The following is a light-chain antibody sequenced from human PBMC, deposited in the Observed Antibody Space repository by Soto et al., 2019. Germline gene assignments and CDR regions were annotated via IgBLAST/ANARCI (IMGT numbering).Light chain of an antibody. CDR2: DVS. V-gene: IGLV2-14*01. Sequence: QSALTQPASVSGSPGQSITISCTGTSSDVGGYNYVSWYQQHPGKAPKLMIYDVSNRPSGVSNRFSGSKSGNTASLTISGLQAEDEAYYYCRSYTSSSVVFGGGTKLTVL. CDR1: SSDVGGYNY. J-gene: IGLJ2*01. CDR3: RSYTSSSVV.